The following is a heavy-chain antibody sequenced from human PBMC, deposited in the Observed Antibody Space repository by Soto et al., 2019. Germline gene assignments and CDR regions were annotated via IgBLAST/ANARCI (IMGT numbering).Heavy chain of an antibody. J-gene: IGHJ4*02. D-gene: IGHD3-22*01. CDR3: ARDPLTSYYDTSGYYLYYLDY. Sequence: GPEVKKPGASVNVSCKASGYTFPSYGINWVRQAPGQELEWMGWISAYNGNTNYAQKLQGRVTMTTDTSTTTAYMELRSLRSDDTAVYFCARDPLTSYYDTSGYYLYYLDYWGQGTLVTVSS. V-gene: IGHV1-18*01. CDR1: GYTFPSYG. CDR2: ISAYNGNT.